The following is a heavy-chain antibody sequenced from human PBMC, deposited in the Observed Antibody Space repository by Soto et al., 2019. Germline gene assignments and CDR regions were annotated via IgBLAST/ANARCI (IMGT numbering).Heavy chain of an antibody. V-gene: IGHV4-61*01. D-gene: IGHD3-22*01. CDR3: ARFDDSSGYRVDY. J-gene: IGHJ4*02. CDR1: GGSVSSGTYY. Sequence: QVQLQESGPGLVKPSETLSLTCTVSGGSVSSGTYYWSWIRQPPGKGLEWIGYIYYSGSTNYNPSLTSRVTISVDTSKNQFSLKLSSVTAADTAVYYCARFDDSSGYRVDYWGQGTLVTVSS. CDR2: IYYSGST.